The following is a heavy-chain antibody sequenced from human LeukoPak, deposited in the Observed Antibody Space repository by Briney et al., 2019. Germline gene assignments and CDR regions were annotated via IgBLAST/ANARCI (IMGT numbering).Heavy chain of an antibody. Sequence: GGSLRLSCAASGFTFSSYAMHWVRQAPGKGLEWVAVISYDGSNKYYADSVKGRFTISRDNSKNTLYLQMNSLRAEDTAVYYCARRPRNYDILTGYLDYWGQGTLVTVSS. CDR2: ISYDGSNK. D-gene: IGHD3-9*01. V-gene: IGHV3-30-3*01. J-gene: IGHJ4*02. CDR1: GFTFSSYA. CDR3: ARRPRNYDILTGYLDY.